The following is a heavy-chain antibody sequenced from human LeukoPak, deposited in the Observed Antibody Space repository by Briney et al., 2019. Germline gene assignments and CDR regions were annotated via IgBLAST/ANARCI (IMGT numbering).Heavy chain of an antibody. J-gene: IGHJ4*02. Sequence: PSQTLSLTCSVSGASINSDDYYWSWVRQPAGKGLEWIGRIYTSGSTDYNPSLKSRVTISVDTSKNQFSLRLSSVTAADTAVYYCVRQFDYRGQGTLVTVSS. CDR2: IYTSGST. CDR1: GASINSDDYY. CDR3: VRQFDY. V-gene: IGHV4-61*02.